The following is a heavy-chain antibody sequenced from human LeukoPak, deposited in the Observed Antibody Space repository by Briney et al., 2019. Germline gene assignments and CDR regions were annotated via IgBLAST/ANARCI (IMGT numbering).Heavy chain of an antibody. D-gene: IGHD3-22*01. V-gene: IGHV3-23*01. J-gene: IGHJ4*02. CDR1: GYMFNKYG. CDR2: ISDSGGRT. Sequence: GGSLRLSCAASGYMFNKYGINWVRQAPGKGLEWVSGISDSGGRTYYADSVRGRFTISRDNSKNTLFLQMNGLRAEDTAIYYCAKDLHYNYDNSGYMSSFDYWGQGSVVTVSS. CDR3: AKDLHYNYDNSGYMSSFDY.